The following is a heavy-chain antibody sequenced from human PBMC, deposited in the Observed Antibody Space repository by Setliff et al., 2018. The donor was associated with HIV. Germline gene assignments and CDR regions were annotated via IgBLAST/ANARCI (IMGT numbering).Heavy chain of an antibody. CDR3: ARPDNYYGSGSYHAFDI. D-gene: IGHD3-10*01. CDR2: IYPRDSDT. V-gene: IGHV5-51*01. J-gene: IGHJ3*02. CDR1: GYSFTSYW. Sequence: GESLKISCNGSGYSFTSYWIGWVRQMPGKGLEWMGIIYPRDSDTKYSPSFQGQVTISADRSITTAYLQWSSLKASDTAMYYCARPDNYYGSGSYHAFDIWGQGTMVTVSS.